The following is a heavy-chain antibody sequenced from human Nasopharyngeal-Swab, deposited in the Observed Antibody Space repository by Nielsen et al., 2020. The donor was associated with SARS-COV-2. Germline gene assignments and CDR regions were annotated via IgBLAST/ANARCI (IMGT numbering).Heavy chain of an antibody. Sequence: KFSCQASGGTFSSYAISWVRQAPGQGLEWMGWIVPIFGTANYAQKFQGRVTITADKSTSTAYMELSSLRSEDTAVYYCARHYYDSSGPFGYGMDVWGQGTTVTVSS. CDR1: GGTFSSYA. CDR3: ARHYYDSSGPFGYGMDV. J-gene: IGHJ6*02. CDR2: IVPIFGTA. V-gene: IGHV1-69*06. D-gene: IGHD3-22*01.